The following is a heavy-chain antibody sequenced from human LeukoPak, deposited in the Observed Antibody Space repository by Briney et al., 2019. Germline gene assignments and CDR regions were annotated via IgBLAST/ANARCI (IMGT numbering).Heavy chain of an antibody. CDR1: GFTFSSYA. D-gene: IGHD4/OR15-4a*01. CDR3: ARGDYGGLDY. J-gene: IGHJ4*02. V-gene: IGHV3-30*04. CDR2: ISYDGSNK. Sequence: GGSLRLSCAASGFTFSSYAMHWVRQALGKGLEWVAVISYDGSNKYYADSVKGRFTISRDNSKNTLYLQMNSLRAEDTAVYYCARGDYGGLDYWGQGTLVTVSS.